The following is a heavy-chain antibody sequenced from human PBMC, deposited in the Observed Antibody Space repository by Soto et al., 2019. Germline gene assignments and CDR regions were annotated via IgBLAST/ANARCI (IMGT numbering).Heavy chain of an antibody. V-gene: IGHV4-4*02. D-gene: IGHD4-17*01. CDR3: ARSARLRGAFDI. CDR1: GGSISSSNW. Sequence: SETLSLTCTVSGGSISSSNWWSWVRQPPGKGLEWIGEIYHSGSTNYNPSLKSLVTISVDKSKNQFSLKLSSVTAADTAVYYCARSARLRGAFDIWGQGTMVTVSS. CDR2: IYHSGST. J-gene: IGHJ3*02.